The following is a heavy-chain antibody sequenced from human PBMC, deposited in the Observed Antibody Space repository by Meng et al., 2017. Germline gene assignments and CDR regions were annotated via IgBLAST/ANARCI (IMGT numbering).Heavy chain of an antibody. Sequence: QVQLVQSGTEVKKPGASVKVSCKASGYTFTSYGITWVRQAPGDGLEWMGWISAYNGHTDYAQRVQGRLTMTTDTSTSTAYMELRSLRSDDTAVYYCARGIAAQEAVDYWGQGTLVTVSS. CDR2: ISAYNGHT. CDR1: GYTFTSYG. V-gene: IGHV1-18*01. CDR3: ARGIAAQEAVDY. D-gene: IGHD6-13*01. J-gene: IGHJ4*02.